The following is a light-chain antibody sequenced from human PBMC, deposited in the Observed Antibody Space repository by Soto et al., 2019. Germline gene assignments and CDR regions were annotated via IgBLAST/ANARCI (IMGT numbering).Light chain of an antibody. Sequence: DIQMTQSTSSLSASVGDRVTITCRASQSISSYLNWYQQKPGKAPKLLIYAASSLQSGVPPRFSGSGSGTDFTLTISSLQPEDFATYYCQQSYSTPITSGQRTRPEI. CDR1: QSISSY. CDR2: AAS. J-gene: IGKJ5*01. CDR3: QQSYSTPIT. V-gene: IGKV1-39*01.